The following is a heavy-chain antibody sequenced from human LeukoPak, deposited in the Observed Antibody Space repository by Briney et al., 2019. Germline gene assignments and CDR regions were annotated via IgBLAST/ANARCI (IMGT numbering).Heavy chain of an antibody. CDR1: GGSFSSYA. D-gene: IGHD5-12*01. CDR2: IIPIFGTA. J-gene: IGHJ4*02. CDR3: ASEGSLQNSGYDSGFDY. V-gene: IGHV1-69*13. Sequence: SVKVSCKASGGSFSSYAFSWLRQAPGQGLEWMGGIIPIFGTANYAQKFQGRVTITADESTSTAYMELSSLRSEDTAVYYCASEGSLQNSGYDSGFDYWGQGTLVTVSS.